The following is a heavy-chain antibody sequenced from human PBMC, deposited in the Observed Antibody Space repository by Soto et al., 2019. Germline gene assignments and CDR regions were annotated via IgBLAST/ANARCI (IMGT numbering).Heavy chain of an antibody. Sequence: SETLSLTCTVSGGSISSYYWSWIRQPPGKGLEWIGYIYYSGSTNYNPSLKSRVTISVDTSKNQFSLKLSSVTAADTAVYYCARRGYSYWFDPWGQGTLVTVSS. CDR2: IYYSGST. D-gene: IGHD5-18*01. V-gene: IGHV4-59*08. CDR1: GGSISSYY. CDR3: ARRGYSYWFDP. J-gene: IGHJ5*02.